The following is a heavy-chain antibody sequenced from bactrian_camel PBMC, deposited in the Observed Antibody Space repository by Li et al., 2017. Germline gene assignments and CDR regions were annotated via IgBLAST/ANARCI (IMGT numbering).Heavy chain of an antibody. V-gene: IGHV3S6*01. CDR2: LDSDRRI. CDR1: GLIGSNSYC. Sequence: HVQLVESGEDSVQAGGSLRLSCQVLGLIGSNSYCMAWFRQAPGKEREWVGSLDSDRRINYADSVKGRFTISRDNAKNTLYLQLNSLKPEDTAMYYCAVHSGYCYGGGPEGRQADFAYWGQGTQVTVS. CDR3: AVHSGYCYGGGPEGRQADFAY. J-gene: IGHJ6*01. D-gene: IGHD2*01.